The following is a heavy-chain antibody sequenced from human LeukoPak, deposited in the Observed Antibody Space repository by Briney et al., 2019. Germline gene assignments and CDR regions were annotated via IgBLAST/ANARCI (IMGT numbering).Heavy chain of an antibody. J-gene: IGHJ4*02. CDR1: GFTFSSYA. Sequence: PGGSLRLSCAASGFTFSSYAMSWVRQAPGKGLEWVSGISGSSGSTYYADSVKGRFTISRDNSKNTLYLQMNSLGAEDTAVYYCAKDLLAYCGGDCPPPDYWGLGTLVTVSS. CDR2: ISGSSGST. CDR3: AKDLLAYCGGDCPPPDY. V-gene: IGHV3-23*01. D-gene: IGHD2-21*02.